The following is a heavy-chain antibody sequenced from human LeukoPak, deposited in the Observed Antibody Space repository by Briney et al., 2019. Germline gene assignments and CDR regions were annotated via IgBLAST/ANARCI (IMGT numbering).Heavy chain of an antibody. CDR1: GGSFSGYC. CDR3: ARGGGFWSGYYIDY. Sequence: SETLSLTCAVYGGSFSGYCWSWIRQPPGKGLEWIGEINHSGSTNYNPSLKSRVTISVDTSKNQFSLKLSSVTAADTAVYYCARGGGFWSGYYIDYWGQGTLVTVSS. J-gene: IGHJ4*02. CDR2: INHSGST. D-gene: IGHD3-3*01. V-gene: IGHV4-34*01.